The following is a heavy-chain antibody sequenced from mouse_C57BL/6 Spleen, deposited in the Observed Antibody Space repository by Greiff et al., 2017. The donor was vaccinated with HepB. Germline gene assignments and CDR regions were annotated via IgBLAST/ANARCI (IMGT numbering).Heavy chain of an antibody. Sequence: EVKLQESGGGLVKPGGSLKLSCAASGFTFSSYAMSWVRQTPEKRLEWVATISDGGSYTYYPDNVKGRFTISRDNAKNHLYLQMSHLKSEDTALYYCARVANWDSMDYWGQGTSVTVSS. J-gene: IGHJ4*01. CDR3: ARVANWDSMDY. V-gene: IGHV5-4*03. CDR2: ISDGGSYT. D-gene: IGHD4-1*01. CDR1: GFTFSSYA.